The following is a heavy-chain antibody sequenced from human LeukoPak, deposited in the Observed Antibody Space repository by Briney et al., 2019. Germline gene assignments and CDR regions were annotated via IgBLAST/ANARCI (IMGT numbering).Heavy chain of an antibody. Sequence: SETLSLTCTVSGGSISSYYWSWIRQPPGKGLEWIGYIYYSGSTNYNPSLKSRVTISVDTSKKQFSLKLGSVTAADTAVYYCARSTGLIDYWGQGTLVTVSS. V-gene: IGHV4-59*01. CDR1: GGSISSYY. J-gene: IGHJ4*02. CDR2: IYYSGST. CDR3: ARSTGLIDY. D-gene: IGHD5/OR15-5a*01.